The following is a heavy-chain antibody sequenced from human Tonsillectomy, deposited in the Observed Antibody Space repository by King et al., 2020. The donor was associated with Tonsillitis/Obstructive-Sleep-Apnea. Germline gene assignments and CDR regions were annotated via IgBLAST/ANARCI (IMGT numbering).Heavy chain of an antibody. D-gene: IGHD1-26*01. V-gene: IGHV4-59*08. CDR3: ARQFEGAIHY. CDR2: IYYSGST. J-gene: IGHJ4*02. Sequence: VKLQESGPGLVKPSETLSLTCTVSGGSISSYYWSWIRQPPGKGLEWIGYIYYSGSTNYNPSLKSRVTISVDTSKNQFSLKLSSVTAADTAVYYCARQFEGAIHYWGQGTLVTVSS. CDR1: GGSISSYY.